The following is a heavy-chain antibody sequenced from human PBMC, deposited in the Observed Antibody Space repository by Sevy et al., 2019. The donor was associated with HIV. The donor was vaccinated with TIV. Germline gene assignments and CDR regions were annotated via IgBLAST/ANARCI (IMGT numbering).Heavy chain of an antibody. CDR3: ARTFGELLSKNYYYYGMDV. Sequence: GGSLRLSCAASGFTFSSYAMHWVRQAPGKGLEWVAVISYDGSNKYYADSVKGRFTISRDNSKNTLYLQMNSLRAEETAVYYCARTFGELLSKNYYYYGMDVWGQGTTVTVSS. D-gene: IGHD3-10*01. CDR2: ISYDGSNK. CDR1: GFTFSSYA. J-gene: IGHJ6*02. V-gene: IGHV3-30-3*01.